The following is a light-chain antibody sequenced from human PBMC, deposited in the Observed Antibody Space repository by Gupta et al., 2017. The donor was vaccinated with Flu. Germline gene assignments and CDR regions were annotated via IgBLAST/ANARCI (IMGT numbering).Light chain of an antibody. Sequence: GERATLSCRASQSVSNSLAWYQQKPGQAPRLLIHTASKRATGIPARLNATGSGTDFILTIASLEPEDFAIYYCQQRTNWLFTFGQGTKLEIK. V-gene: IGKV3-11*01. CDR3: QQRTNWLFT. J-gene: IGKJ2*01. CDR1: QSVSNS. CDR2: TAS.